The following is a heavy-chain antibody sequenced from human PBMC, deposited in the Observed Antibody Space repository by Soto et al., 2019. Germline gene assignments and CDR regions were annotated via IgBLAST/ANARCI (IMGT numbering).Heavy chain of an antibody. V-gene: IGHV4-59*01. Sequence: QVQLQESGPGLVKPSETLSLTCTVSGGSITPYKWSWIRQSPGKGLEWIAYMYSSGSSVYNPALKGRDTVSMDTSKNPFSLKLNSATAADTAVYYCAREWSGFDYWGQGILVTGSS. D-gene: IGHD2-8*01. J-gene: IGHJ4*02. CDR2: MYSSGSS. CDR3: AREWSGFDY. CDR1: GGSITPYK.